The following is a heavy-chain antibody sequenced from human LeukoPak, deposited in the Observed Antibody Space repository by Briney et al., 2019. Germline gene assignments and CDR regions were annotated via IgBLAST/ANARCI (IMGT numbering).Heavy chain of an antibody. J-gene: IGHJ6*02. CDR2: ISSSSSTI. Sequence: GGSLRLSCAASGFTFSSYSMNWVRQAPGKGLEWVPYISSSSSTIYYADSVKGRFTISRDNAKNSLYLQMNSLRAEDTAVYYCARADRLLWFGELLHPHMDVWGQGTTVTVSS. CDR3: ARADRLLWFGELLHPHMDV. CDR1: GFTFSSYS. V-gene: IGHV3-48*01. D-gene: IGHD3-10*01.